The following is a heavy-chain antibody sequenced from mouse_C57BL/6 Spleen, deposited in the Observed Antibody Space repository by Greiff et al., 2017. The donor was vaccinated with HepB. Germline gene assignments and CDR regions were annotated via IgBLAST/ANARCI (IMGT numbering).Heavy chain of an antibody. J-gene: IGHJ3*01. Sequence: EVQRVESGEGLVKPGGSLKLSCAASGFTFSSYAMSWVRQTPEKRLEWVAYISSGGDYIYYADTVKGRFTISRDNARNTLYLQMSSLKSEDTAMYYCTRSPLYGSSYGWFAYWGQGTLVTVSA. CDR3: TRSPLYGSSYGWFAY. D-gene: IGHD1-1*01. CDR1: GFTFSSYA. V-gene: IGHV5-9-1*02. CDR2: ISSGGDYI.